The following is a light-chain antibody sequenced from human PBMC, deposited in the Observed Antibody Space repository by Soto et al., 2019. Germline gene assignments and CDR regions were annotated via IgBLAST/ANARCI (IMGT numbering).Light chain of an antibody. CDR2: GAS. CDR1: QSVDIN. CDR3: QQYRNRPRT. J-gene: IGKJ1*01. Sequence: EIVLTQSPATLSVSPGERVTLSCRASQSVDINLAWYQQKPGQAPRLLIYGASTRATDMPGRFSGRGSGTEFTLTISSLQSEDFAVYYCQQYRNRPRTFGLGTKVDIK. V-gene: IGKV3-15*01.